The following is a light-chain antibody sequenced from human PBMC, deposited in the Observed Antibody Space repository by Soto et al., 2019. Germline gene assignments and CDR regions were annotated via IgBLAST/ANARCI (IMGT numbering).Light chain of an antibody. CDR2: GAS. CDR1: QNVDSNY. Sequence: EIVLTQSPGTLSLSPGEIATLSFSASQNVDSNYLAWYQQKPGQAPRIIIFGASGRATGIPDRFSGSGSGTDFTLTISRLEPEDFAVYYCQQYGSLSWTFGQGTKVDI. CDR3: QQYGSLSWT. V-gene: IGKV3-20*01. J-gene: IGKJ1*01.